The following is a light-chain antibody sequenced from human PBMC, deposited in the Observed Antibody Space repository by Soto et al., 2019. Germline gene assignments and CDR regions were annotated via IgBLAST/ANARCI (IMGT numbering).Light chain of an antibody. V-gene: IGKV1-39*01. J-gene: IGKJ4*01. Sequence: DIQMTQSPSSLSASVGDRVTITCRASQSINNCLNWYQQKPGKAPNFLIYTASTLQRGVPSRFSGSGSGTDFTLTISSLQPEDFATYYCLQSYSSPRTFGGGTKVEIK. CDR3: LQSYSSPRT. CDR2: TAS. CDR1: QSINNC.